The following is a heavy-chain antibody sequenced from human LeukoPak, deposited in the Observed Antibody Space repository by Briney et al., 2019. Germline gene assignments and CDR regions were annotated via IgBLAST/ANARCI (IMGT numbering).Heavy chain of an antibody. D-gene: IGHD2-2*01. J-gene: IGHJ3*02. CDR1: GFTFSSYA. V-gene: IGHV3-23*01. CDR3: TRVGYCATTSCRTAFDI. CDR2: ISGSGGST. Sequence: HPGGSLRLSCAASGFTFSSYAMSWVRQAPGKGLEWVSAISGSGGSTYYADSVKGRFTISRDNSKNTLYLQMNSLGAEDTAVYYCTRVGYCATTSCRTAFDIWGQGTMVTVSS.